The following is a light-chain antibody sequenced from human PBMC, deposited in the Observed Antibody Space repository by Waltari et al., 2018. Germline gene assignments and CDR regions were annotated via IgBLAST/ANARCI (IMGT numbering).Light chain of an antibody. Sequence: DIQMTQSPPSLSASVGDTVTITCRATQSISTSLNWYQHKAGKAPKLLIYGASTLERGVPSRFSGSGSGTDFTLTINSLQAEDVAVYYCQQFYSIPPTFGQGTKVEIK. CDR1: QSISTS. CDR2: GAS. CDR3: QQFYSIPPT. J-gene: IGKJ1*01. V-gene: IGKV1-39*01.